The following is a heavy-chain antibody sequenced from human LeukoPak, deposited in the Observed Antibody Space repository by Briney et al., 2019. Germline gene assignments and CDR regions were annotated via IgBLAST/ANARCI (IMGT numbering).Heavy chain of an antibody. CDR3: ARGYSGSYRIDY. D-gene: IGHD3-22*01. J-gene: IGHJ4*02. CDR2: INPSGDST. V-gene: IGHV1-46*01. Sequence: ASGKVSCKASGYTFTNYYMHWVRQAPGQGLEWMGVINPSGDSTRYEQKFQDRVTMTRETSTRTVYMELSSLRSEDTAVYYCARGYSGSYRIDYWGQGTLVTVSS. CDR1: GYTFTNYY.